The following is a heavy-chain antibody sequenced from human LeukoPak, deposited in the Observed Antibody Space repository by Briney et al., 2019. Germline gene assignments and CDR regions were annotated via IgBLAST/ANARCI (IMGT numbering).Heavy chain of an antibody. CDR3: ARNGDYVITDAFDI. CDR2: ISAYNGNT. J-gene: IGHJ3*02. D-gene: IGHD4-17*01. Sequence: GASVKVSCKASGYTFTSYGISWARQAPGQGLEWMGWISAYNGNTNYAQKLQGRVTMTTDTSTSTAYMELRSLRSDDTAVYYCARNGDYVITDAFDIWGQGTMVTVSS. CDR1: GYTFTSYG. V-gene: IGHV1-18*01.